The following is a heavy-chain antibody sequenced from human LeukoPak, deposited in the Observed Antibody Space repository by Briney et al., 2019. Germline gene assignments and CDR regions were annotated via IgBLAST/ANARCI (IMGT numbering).Heavy chain of an antibody. CDR2: ISGSGGST. D-gene: IGHD2-2*01. CDR1: GFTFSSYA. V-gene: IGHV3-23*01. Sequence: GGSLRLSCAASGFTFSSYAMSWVRQAPGKGLEWVSAISGSGGSTYYADSVKGRFTISRDNSKNTLYLQMNSLRAEDTAVYYCAAYIVVVPAYYFDYWGQGTLATVSS. CDR3: AAYIVVVPAYYFDY. J-gene: IGHJ4*02.